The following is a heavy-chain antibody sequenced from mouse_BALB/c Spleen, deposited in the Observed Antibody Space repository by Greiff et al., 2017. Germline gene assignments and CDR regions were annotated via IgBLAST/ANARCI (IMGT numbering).Heavy chain of an antibody. CDR2: INPSNGGT. CDR3: TRCWDMGMDY. CDR1: GYTFTSYY. J-gene: IGHJ4*01. D-gene: IGHD4-1*01. V-gene: IGHV1S81*02. Sequence: VQLQQPGAELVKPGASVKLSCKASGYTFTSYYMYWVKQRPGQGLEWIGGINPSNGGTNFNEKFKSKATLTVDKSSSTAYMQLSSLTSEDSAVYYCTRCWDMGMDYWGQGTSVTVSS.